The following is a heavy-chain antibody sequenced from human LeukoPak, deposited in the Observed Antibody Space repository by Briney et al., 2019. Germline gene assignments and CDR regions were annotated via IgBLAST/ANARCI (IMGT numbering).Heavy chain of an antibody. D-gene: IGHD6-13*01. CDR2: ISYDGSNK. CDR1: GFTFSSYG. CDR3: AKDSSSWYYFDY. V-gene: IGHV3-30*18. Sequence: GGSLRLSCAASGFTFSSYGMHWVRQAPGKGLEWVAVISYDGSNKYYADSVKGRFTISRDNSKNTLYLQMNSLRAEDTAVYYCAKDSSSWYYFDYWGQGTLVTVSS. J-gene: IGHJ4*02.